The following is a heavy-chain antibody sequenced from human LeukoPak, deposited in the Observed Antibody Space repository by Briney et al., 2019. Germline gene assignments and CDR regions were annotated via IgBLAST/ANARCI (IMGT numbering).Heavy chain of an antibody. CDR1: GYTFTGYY. Sequence: GASVKVSCKASGYTFTGYYMHWVRQAPGQGLEWMGWINPNSGGTNYAQKFQGRVTMTRDTSISTAYMELSRLRSDDTAVYYCARDPGGYVDYCYYYYGMDVWGQGTTVTVSS. CDR2: INPNSGGT. CDR3: ARDPGGYVDYCYYYYGMDV. V-gene: IGHV1-2*02. J-gene: IGHJ6*02. D-gene: IGHD5-12*01.